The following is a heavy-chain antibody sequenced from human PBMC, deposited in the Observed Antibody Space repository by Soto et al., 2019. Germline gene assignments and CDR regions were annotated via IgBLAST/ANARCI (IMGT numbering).Heavy chain of an antibody. J-gene: IGHJ5*02. CDR1: GYTFTDYD. CDR2: MNPNSGET. Sequence: ASVKVSCKTSGYTFTDYDINWVRQATGQGLEFIGWMNPNSGETGYAQKFQGRVTMTRSTSLSTAYLELSSLTLDDTAVYFCARVAVAARPRWYNWFDPWGQG. V-gene: IGHV1-8*02. D-gene: IGHD2-15*01. CDR3: ARVAVAARPRWYNWFDP.